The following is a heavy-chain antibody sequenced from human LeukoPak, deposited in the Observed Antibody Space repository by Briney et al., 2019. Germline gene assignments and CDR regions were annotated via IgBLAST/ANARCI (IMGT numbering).Heavy chain of an antibody. D-gene: IGHD3-10*01. CDR1: GYSFTSYW. J-gene: IGHJ4*02. CDR3: ARHGITMVRDVDY. Sequence: GESLKISCKVSGYSFTSYWIGWVRQMPGKGLEWMGIIYPADSDTGYSPSFQGQVTISADKSISTAYLQWSSLKASDTAMYYCARHGITMVRDVDYWGQGTLVTVSS. CDR2: IYPADSDT. V-gene: IGHV5-51*01.